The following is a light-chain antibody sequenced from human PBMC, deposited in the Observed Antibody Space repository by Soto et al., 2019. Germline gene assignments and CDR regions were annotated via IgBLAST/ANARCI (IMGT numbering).Light chain of an antibody. J-gene: IGLJ1*01. CDR1: SSDVGAHNY. Sequence: QSALTQPASVSGSPGQSITISCTGTSSDVGAHNYVSWYQQHPGKAPKLIIYEVSNRPSGVSNRFSGSKSGNTASLTISGLQADDEAAYHCSSFTSSGTVSVFGTGTKLTVL. CDR2: EVS. V-gene: IGLV2-14*01. CDR3: SSFTSSGTVSV.